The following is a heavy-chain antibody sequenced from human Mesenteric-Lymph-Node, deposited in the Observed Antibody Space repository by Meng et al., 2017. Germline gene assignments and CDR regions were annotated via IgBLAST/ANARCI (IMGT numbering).Heavy chain of an antibody. CDR3: ARVGWRQWSFDL. Sequence: QVQLQESGPGLVKPSQTLLLTCTVSGGSISSGDYYWSWIRQPPGKGLELIGHIYYSGSTSYNPSLKSRVTISVDTSNNQFSLKLSSVTAADTAVYYCARVGWRQWSFDLWGRGTLVTVSS. V-gene: IGHV4-30-4*01. CDR2: IYYSGST. D-gene: IGHD5-18*01. J-gene: IGHJ2*01. CDR1: GGSISSGDYY.